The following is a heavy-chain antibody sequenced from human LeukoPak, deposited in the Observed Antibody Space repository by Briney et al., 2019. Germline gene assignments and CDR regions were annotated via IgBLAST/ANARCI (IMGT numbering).Heavy chain of an antibody. CDR3: AKGSGWYIDY. V-gene: IGHV3-30*02. CDR2: IRYDGSNK. Sequence: GGSLRLSCAASGFTFSSYGMHWVRQAPGKGLEWVAFIRYDGSNKYYADSVKGRFTFSRDNSKNTLYLQMNGLRAEDTSIYYCAKGSGWYIDYWGQGTLVTVSS. CDR1: GFTFSSYG. D-gene: IGHD6-19*01. J-gene: IGHJ4*02.